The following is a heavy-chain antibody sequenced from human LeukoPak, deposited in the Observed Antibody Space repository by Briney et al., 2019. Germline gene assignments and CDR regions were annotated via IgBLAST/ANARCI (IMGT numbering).Heavy chain of an antibody. CDR3: ARTRRPLPPYYYYYGMDV. D-gene: IGHD6-25*01. CDR1: GGTFSSYA. Sequence: ASVKVSCKASGGTFSSYAISWVRQAPGQGLEWMGGIIPIFGTANYAQKFQGRVTITADKSTSTAYIGLSSLRSEDTAVYYCARTRRPLPPYYYYYGMDVWGKGATVTVSS. CDR2: IIPIFGTA. V-gene: IGHV1-69*06. J-gene: IGHJ6*04.